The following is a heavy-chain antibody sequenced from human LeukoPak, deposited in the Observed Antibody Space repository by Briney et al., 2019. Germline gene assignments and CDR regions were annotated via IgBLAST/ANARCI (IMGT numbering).Heavy chain of an antibody. CDR1: GYTFTSYY. CDR2: INPSGGST. V-gene: IGHV1-2*02. Sequence: ASVKVSCKASGYTFTSYYMHWVRQAPGQGLEWMGIINPSGGSTNYAQKFQGRVTMTRDTSISTAYMELSRLRSDDTAVYYCARGSYDFWSGYVFLAGGNNRFDPWGQGTLVTVSS. J-gene: IGHJ5*02. D-gene: IGHD3-3*01. CDR3: ARGSYDFWSGYVFLAGGNNRFDP.